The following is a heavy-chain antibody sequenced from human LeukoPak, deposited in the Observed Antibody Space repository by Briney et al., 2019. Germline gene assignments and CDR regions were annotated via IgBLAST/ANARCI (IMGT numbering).Heavy chain of an antibody. CDR2: ITGRSSST. J-gene: IGHJ6*02. CDR1: GFTFSSYA. D-gene: IGHD6-13*01. Sequence: GGSLRLSCEASGFTFSSYAMSWVRQAPGKGLEWVSGITGRSSSTYYADSVKGRFTISRDNSKNTLYLQMNSLRAEDTAVYYCARGRSSSWGMDVWGQGTTVTVSS. V-gene: IGHV3-23*01. CDR3: ARGRSSSWGMDV.